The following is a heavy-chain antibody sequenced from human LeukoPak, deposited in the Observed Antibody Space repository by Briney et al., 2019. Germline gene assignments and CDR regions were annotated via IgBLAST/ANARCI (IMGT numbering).Heavy chain of an antibody. Sequence: PGGSLRLSCAASGFTVSSNYMSWVRQAPGKGLEWVSVIYSGGSTYYADSVKGRFIISRDNSRNTLYMQMISLRAEDTAVYYCARIITAAGSDYWGQGTLVTVSS. CDR2: IYSGGST. D-gene: IGHD2-15*01. CDR1: GFTVSSNY. V-gene: IGHV3-53*01. J-gene: IGHJ4*02. CDR3: ARIITAAGSDY.